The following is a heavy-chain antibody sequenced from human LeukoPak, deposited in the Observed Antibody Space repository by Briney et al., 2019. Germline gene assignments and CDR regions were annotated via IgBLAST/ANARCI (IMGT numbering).Heavy chain of an antibody. Sequence: GASVKVSCKTSGYTFTNYAILWVRQAPGQRLECMGWINAGNGNIKYSQDFQGRVAFTSDTSASTSYMELSSLRSEDTAVYYCARDNSRAALGCTNFDYWGQGTLVTVSS. CDR3: ARDNSRAALGCTNFDY. J-gene: IGHJ4*02. CDR2: INAGNGNI. V-gene: IGHV1-3*01. CDR1: GYTFTNYA. D-gene: IGHD6-25*01.